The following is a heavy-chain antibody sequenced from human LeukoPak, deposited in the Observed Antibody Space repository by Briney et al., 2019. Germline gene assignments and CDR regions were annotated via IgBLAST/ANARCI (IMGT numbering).Heavy chain of an antibody. CDR1: GVTVSSSY. D-gene: IGHD1-26*01. J-gene: IGHJ4*02. Sequence: PGGSLRLSCAGSGVTVSSSYMSWVRQAPGRGLEWVSILYSGGSIFSADSVKGRFTISRDISKNMLHLQMNSLRADDTAVYYCARSSISSYYEDWGQGTLVTVSS. V-gene: IGHV3-66*01. CDR2: LYSGGSI. CDR3: ARSSISSYYED.